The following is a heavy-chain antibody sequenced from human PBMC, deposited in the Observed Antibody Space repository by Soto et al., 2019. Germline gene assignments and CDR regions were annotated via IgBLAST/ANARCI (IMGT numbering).Heavy chain of an antibody. D-gene: IGHD3-3*01. Sequence: PSETLSLTCTVSGGSISSYYWSWIRQPPGKGLEWIGYIYYSGSTNYNPSLKSRVTISVDTSKNQFSLKLSSVTAADTAVYYCARDSSEGYYDFWSGYYTSAFDIWGQGTMVTVSS. CDR2: IYYSGST. CDR3: ARDSSEGYYDFWSGYYTSAFDI. CDR1: GGSISSYY. V-gene: IGHV4-59*01. J-gene: IGHJ3*02.